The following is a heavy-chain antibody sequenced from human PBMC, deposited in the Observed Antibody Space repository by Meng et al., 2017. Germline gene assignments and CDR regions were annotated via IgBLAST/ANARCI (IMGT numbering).Heavy chain of an antibody. V-gene: IGHV4-39*06. J-gene: IGHJ5*02. CDR1: GGSISSSIYY. D-gene: IGHD4-17*01. CDR3: ARGHNDYGDYPDWFDP. CDR2: IYYSGST. Sequence: RLELQEAVPGLVKPAETLSLPCTVSGGSISSSIYYWGWIRQPPGKGLEWIGSIYYSGSTYYNPSLKSRVTISVDTSKNQFSLKLSSVTAADTAVYYCARGHNDYGDYPDWFDPWGQGTLVTVSS.